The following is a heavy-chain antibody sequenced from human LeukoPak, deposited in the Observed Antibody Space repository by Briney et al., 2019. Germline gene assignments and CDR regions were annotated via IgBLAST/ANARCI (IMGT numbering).Heavy chain of an antibody. J-gene: IGHJ4*02. V-gene: IGHV3-9*01. D-gene: IGHD5-18*01. CDR2: ISWSSGSI. CDR3: AKAVYSYGSYFDY. Sequence: GRSLRLSCAASGFTFDDYAMHWVRQAPGKGLEWVSGISWSSGSIGYADSVKGRFTISRDNAKNSLYLQMNSLRAEDTALYYCAKAVYSYGSYFDYWGQGTLVTVSS. CDR1: GFTFDDYA.